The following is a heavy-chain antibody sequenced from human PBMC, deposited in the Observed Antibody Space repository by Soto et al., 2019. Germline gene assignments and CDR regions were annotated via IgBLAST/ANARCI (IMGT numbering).Heavy chain of an antibody. CDR2: ISGSGGST. CDR1: GFTFSSYA. CDR3: AKDPFYSSSWYYWFDP. V-gene: IGHV3-23*01. Sequence: EVQLLESGGGLVQPGGSLRLSCAASGFTFSSYAMSWVRQAPGKGLEWVSAISGSGGSTYYADSVKGRFTISRDNSKNTLYLQMNSLRAEDTAVYYCAKDPFYSSSWYYWFDPWGQGTLVTVSS. J-gene: IGHJ5*02. D-gene: IGHD6-13*01.